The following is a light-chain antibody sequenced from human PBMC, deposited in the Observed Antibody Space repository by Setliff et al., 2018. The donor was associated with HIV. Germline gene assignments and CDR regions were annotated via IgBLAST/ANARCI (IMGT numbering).Light chain of an antibody. J-gene: IGLJ1*01. CDR1: SSDVGGYNS. CDR3: CSYASSSTFYV. Sequence: QSALAQPASVSGSPGQSITISCTGTSSDVGGYNSVSWYQHHPGKAPKVIIYEVNKRPSGVSNRFSGSKSGTTASLTISGLQAEDEADYYCCSYASSSTFYVFGTGTKVTVL. V-gene: IGLV2-23*02. CDR2: EVN.